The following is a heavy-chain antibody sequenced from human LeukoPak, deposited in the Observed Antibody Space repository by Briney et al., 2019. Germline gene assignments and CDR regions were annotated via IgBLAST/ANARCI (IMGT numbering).Heavy chain of an antibody. Sequence: GGSLRLSCAASGFTFSSYEMTWVRHAPGKGLEWVSYISSSGSIIYYADSVKGRFTISRDNSKNTLYLQMNSLRVEDTAVYYCARVDGGMYDSSGYFDCWGQGTLVTVSS. CDR1: GFTFSSYE. D-gene: IGHD3-22*01. J-gene: IGHJ4*02. V-gene: IGHV3-48*03. CDR3: ARVDGGMYDSSGYFDC. CDR2: ISSSGSII.